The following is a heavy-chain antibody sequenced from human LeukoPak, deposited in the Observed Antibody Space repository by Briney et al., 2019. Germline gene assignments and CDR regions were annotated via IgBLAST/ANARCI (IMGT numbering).Heavy chain of an antibody. V-gene: IGHV3-7*01. J-gene: IGHJ3*02. CDR2: IKQDGSEK. CDR1: GFTCSSYW. Sequence: GGSLRLSCAASGFTCSSYWMSWVRQAPGKGLEWVANIKQDGSEKYYVDSVKGRFTISRDNAKNSLYLQMNSLRAEDTAVFYCARDSWDRAAFDIWGQGTMVTVSS. CDR3: ARDSWDRAAFDI. D-gene: IGHD5-18*01.